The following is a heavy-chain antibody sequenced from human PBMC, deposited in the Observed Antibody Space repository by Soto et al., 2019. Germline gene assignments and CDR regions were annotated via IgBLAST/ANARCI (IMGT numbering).Heavy chain of an antibody. CDR1: GHLFNNHW. D-gene: IGHD3-10*01. Sequence: GESLKISCKGPGHLFNNHWIGWVRQTPGKGLEWMGLIFTRDSETKTSPSFQGHVSFSVDNSINTVYLQWTSLKTTDTGIYFCARGYFDSGHGYDLWGQGTLVTVS. CDR2: IFTRDSET. V-gene: IGHV5-51*01. CDR3: ARGYFDSGHGYDL. J-gene: IGHJ5*02.